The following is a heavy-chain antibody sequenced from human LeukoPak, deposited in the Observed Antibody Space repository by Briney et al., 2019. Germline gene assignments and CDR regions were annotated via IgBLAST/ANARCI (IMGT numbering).Heavy chain of an antibody. CDR2: ISGSGGST. D-gene: IGHD3-3*01. CDR1: GFTFSSYA. Sequence: GGSLRLSCAASGFTFSSYAMSWVRQAPGKGLEWVSAISGSGGSTYYADSVKGRFTISRDNSKNTLYLQMNSLRAEDTAVYYCASPHLRFLEWSSLTPFDYWGQGTLLTVSS. CDR3: ASPHLRFLEWSSLTPFDY. V-gene: IGHV3-23*01. J-gene: IGHJ4*02.